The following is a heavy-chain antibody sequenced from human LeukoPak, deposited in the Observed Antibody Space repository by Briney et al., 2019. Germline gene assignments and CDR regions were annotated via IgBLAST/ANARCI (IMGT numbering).Heavy chain of an antibody. CDR1: GGSISSYY. D-gene: IGHD3-22*01. Sequence: SETLSLTCTVSGGSISSYYWSWIRQPPGKGLEWIGYIYYSGSTNYNPSLKSRVTISVDTSKNQFSLKLSSVTAADTAVYYCARDSYYYDSSGYSRQAHDYWGQGTLVTVSS. V-gene: IGHV4-59*12. CDR3: ARDSYYYDSSGYSRQAHDY. CDR2: IYYSGST. J-gene: IGHJ4*02.